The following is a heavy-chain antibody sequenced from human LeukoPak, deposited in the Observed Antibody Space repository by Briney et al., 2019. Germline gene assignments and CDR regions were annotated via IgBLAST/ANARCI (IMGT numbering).Heavy chain of an antibody. V-gene: IGHV3-23*01. D-gene: IGHD3-10*01. Sequence: GGSLRLSCAASGFTFISYGMSWVRQAPGKGLEWVSAVSGSGDRTYYADSVKGRFNVSRDTFKTTLFLQLNNLRADDTALYYCAKVLRGVVVPYFDYWGQGTLVTVSS. J-gene: IGHJ4*02. CDR1: GFTFISYG. CDR2: VSGSGDRT. CDR3: AKVLRGVVVPYFDY.